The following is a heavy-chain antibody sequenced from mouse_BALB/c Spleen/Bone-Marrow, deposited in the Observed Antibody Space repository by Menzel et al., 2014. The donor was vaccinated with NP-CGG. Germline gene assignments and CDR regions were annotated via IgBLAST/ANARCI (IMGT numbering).Heavy chain of an antibody. CDR1: GYSFTSYW. J-gene: IGHJ4*01. CDR2: ISPSNGRS. D-gene: IGHD2-12*01. V-gene: IGHV1S81*02. CDR3: TRSELRRGGYALDY. Sequence: QVQLQQSRAELVKPGASVKLSCKASGYSFTSYWMHWVKRRPGQGLEWIGEISPSNGRSNYNEKFKSKATLTVDKSSSTAYMQLSGLTSEDSAVNYCTRSELRRGGYALDYWGLGTSVTVSS.